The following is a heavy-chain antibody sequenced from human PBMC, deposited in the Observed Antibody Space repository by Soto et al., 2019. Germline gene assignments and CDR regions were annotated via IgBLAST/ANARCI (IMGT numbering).Heavy chain of an antibody. CDR1: GFTFSSYA. CDR2: ISGSSGST. J-gene: IGHJ4*02. CDR3: AKVHYDSSGYYYGY. D-gene: IGHD3-22*01. Sequence: GGSLRLSCAASGFTFSSYAMSWVRQAPGKGLEWVSAISGSSGSTYYADSVKGRFTISRDNSKNTLYLQMNSLRAEDTAVYYCAKVHYDSSGYYYGYWGQGTLVTVSS. V-gene: IGHV3-23*01.